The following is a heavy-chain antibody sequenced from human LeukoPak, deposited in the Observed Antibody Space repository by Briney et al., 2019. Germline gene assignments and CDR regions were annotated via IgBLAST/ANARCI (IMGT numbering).Heavy chain of an antibody. V-gene: IGHV3-53*01. Sequence: PGGSLRLSCAASGFTVSDNYITWVRQAPGKGLEWVSLTYSGGTTYYADSVKGRFTISRDNSKNTLYLQMNSLRAEDTAVYYCAKDLGRNWFDPWGQGTLVTVSS. CDR3: AKDLGRNWFDP. CDR1: GFTVSDNY. J-gene: IGHJ5*02. D-gene: IGHD3-16*01. CDR2: TYSGGTT.